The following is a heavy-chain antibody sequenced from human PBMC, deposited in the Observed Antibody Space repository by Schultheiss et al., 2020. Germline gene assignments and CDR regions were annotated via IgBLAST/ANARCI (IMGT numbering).Heavy chain of an antibody. J-gene: IGHJ4*02. D-gene: IGHD3-22*01. CDR1: GFTFSSYS. CDR2: ISSSSSTI. V-gene: IGHV3-48*01. CDR3: ARDQYDSSRYHLDY. Sequence: GGSLRLSCVASGFTFSSYSMNWVRQAPGKGLEWVSYISSSSSTIYYADSVKGRFTISRDNAKNSLYLQMNSLRAEDTAVYYCARDQYDSSRYHLDYWGQGTLVTVSS.